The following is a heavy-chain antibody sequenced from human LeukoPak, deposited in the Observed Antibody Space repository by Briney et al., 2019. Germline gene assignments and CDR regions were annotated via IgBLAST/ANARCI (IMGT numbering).Heavy chain of an antibody. CDR3: ARASDYDFWSGYPHYFDY. J-gene: IGHJ4*02. Sequence: KPSETLSLTCAVYGGSFSGYYWSWIRQPPGKGLEWIGEINHSGSTNYNPSLKSRVTISVDTSKNQFSLKLSSVTAADTAVYYCARASDYDFWSGYPHYFDYWGQGTLVTVPS. CDR1: GGSFSGYY. CDR2: INHSGST. D-gene: IGHD3-3*01. V-gene: IGHV4-34*01.